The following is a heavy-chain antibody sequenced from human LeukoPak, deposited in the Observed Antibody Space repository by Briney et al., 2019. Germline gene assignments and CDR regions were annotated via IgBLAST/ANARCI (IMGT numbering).Heavy chain of an antibody. CDR3: ARDYTGYFP. D-gene: IGHD3-9*01. CDR1: GFTFGNSW. CDR2: IKTDGSEK. Sequence: PGGSLRLSCAASGFTFGNSWMSWVRQAPGKGLEWVANIKTDGSEKYYVDSVKGRFTISRDNAKNSLYLQMNSLRAEDTAVYYCARDYTGYFPWGQGTLVIVSS. V-gene: IGHV3-7*03. J-gene: IGHJ5*02.